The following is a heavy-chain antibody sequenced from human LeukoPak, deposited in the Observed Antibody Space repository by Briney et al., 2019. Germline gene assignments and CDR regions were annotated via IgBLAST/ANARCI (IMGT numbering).Heavy chain of an antibody. CDR3: ARGGYYYGSGSYFEGLDY. Sequence: ASVKVSCKASGYTFTGYYMHWARQAPGQGLEWMGWINPNSGGTNYAQKFQGRVTMTRDTSISTAYMELSSLRSEDTAVYYCARGGYYYGSGSYFEGLDYWGQGTLVTVSS. J-gene: IGHJ4*02. CDR2: INPNSGGT. V-gene: IGHV1-2*02. D-gene: IGHD3-10*01. CDR1: GYTFTGYY.